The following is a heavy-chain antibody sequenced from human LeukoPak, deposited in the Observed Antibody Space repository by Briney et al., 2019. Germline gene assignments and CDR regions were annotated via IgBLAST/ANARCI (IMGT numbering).Heavy chain of an antibody. CDR3: ARETTLYCQH. Sequence: SQTLSLTCAVSGGSISSGGYSWSWIRQPPGKGLEWIGYIYHSGSTYYNPSLKSRVTISVDRSKNQFSLKLSSVTAADTAVYYCARETTLYCQHWGQGTLVTVSS. CDR1: GGSISSGGYS. D-gene: IGHD1-14*01. CDR2: IYHSGST. J-gene: IGHJ1*01. V-gene: IGHV4-30-2*01.